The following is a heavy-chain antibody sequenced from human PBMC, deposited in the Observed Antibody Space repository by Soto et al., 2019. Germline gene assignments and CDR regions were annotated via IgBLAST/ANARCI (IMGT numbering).Heavy chain of an antibody. D-gene: IGHD3-10*01. V-gene: IGHV1-46*01. J-gene: IGHJ4*02. CDR2: INPSGGST. CDR1: GYTFTSYY. Sequence: ASVKVSCKASGYTFTSYYMHWVRQAPGQGLEWMGIINPSGGSTSYAQKLQGRVTMTTDTSTSTAYMELSSLRSEDTAVYYCASHYGSGSSYFDYWGQGTLVTVSS. CDR3: ASHYGSGSSYFDY.